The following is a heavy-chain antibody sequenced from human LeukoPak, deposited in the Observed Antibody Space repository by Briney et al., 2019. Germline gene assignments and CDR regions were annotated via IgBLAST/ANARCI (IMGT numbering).Heavy chain of an antibody. CDR3: ARELSAVAAIPYDY. CDR1: GYTFTSYG. V-gene: IGHV1-18*01. D-gene: IGHD6-19*01. J-gene: IGHJ4*02. CDR2: ISAYNDNT. Sequence: ASVKVSCKASGYTFTSYGISWVRQAPGQGLEWMGWISAYNDNTNYAQKLQGRVTMTTDTSTSTAYMELRSLRSDDTAVYYCARELSAVAAIPYDYWGQGTLVTVSS.